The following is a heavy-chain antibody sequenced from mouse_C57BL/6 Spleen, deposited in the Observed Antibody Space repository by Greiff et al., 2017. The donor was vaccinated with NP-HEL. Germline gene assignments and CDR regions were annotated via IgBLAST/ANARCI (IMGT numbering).Heavy chain of an antibody. CDR2: IDPEDGDT. D-gene: IGHD2-2*01. Sequence: EVKLLESGAELVRPGASVKLSCTASGFNIKDYYMHWVKQRPEQGLEWIGRIDPEDGDTEYAPKFQGKATMTADTSSNTAYLQLSSLTSEDTAVYYCTFYGYDGSPYFDYWGQGTTLTVSS. CDR1: GFNIKDYY. CDR3: TFYGYDGSPYFDY. V-gene: IGHV14-1*01. J-gene: IGHJ2*01.